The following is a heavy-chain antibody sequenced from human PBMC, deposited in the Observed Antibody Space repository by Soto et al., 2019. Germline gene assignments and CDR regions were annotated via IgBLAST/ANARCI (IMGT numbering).Heavy chain of an antibody. D-gene: IGHD3-16*02. Sequence: SVKVSCKASGGTFSSYAISWVRQAPGQGLEWMGGIIPIFGTANYAQKFQGRVTITADESTSTAYMELSSLRSEDTAVYYCARAMSYDYVWGSYRLPEYYFDYSGQGTLVTVSS. V-gene: IGHV1-69*13. CDR2: IIPIFGTA. CDR3: ARAMSYDYVWGSYRLPEYYFDY. J-gene: IGHJ4*02. CDR1: GGTFSSYA.